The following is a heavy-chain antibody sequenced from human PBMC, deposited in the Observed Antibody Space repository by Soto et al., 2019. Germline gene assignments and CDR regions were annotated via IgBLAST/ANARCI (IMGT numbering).Heavy chain of an antibody. CDR3: ARGSEGGYYNGMDV. Sequence: EVQLVESGGGLIQPGGSLRLSCAVSGFTVTSNYMSWVRQAPGKGLEWVSVIYSGGSTYYADSVKGRFTISRDNSKNTLYRQMNSLRGEDTAGYYCARGSEGGYYNGMDVWGQGTTVTVSS. CDR1: GFTVTSNY. V-gene: IGHV3-53*01. CDR2: IYSGGST. J-gene: IGHJ6*02. D-gene: IGHD1-26*01.